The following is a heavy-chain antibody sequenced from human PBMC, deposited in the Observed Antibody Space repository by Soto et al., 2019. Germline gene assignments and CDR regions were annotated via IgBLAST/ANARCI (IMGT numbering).Heavy chain of an antibody. J-gene: IGHJ6*02. CDR2: IYYSGST. V-gene: IGHV4-31*03. Sequence: QVQLQESGPGLVKPSQTLSLTCTVSGGSISSGGYYWSWIRQHPGKGLEWIGYIYYSGSTYYNPSLQSRVTISVATSKNQFSLKLSSVTAADTAVYYCARELRFGEDYYGMDVWGQGTTVTVSS. CDR3: ARELRFGEDYYGMDV. CDR1: GGSISSGGYY. D-gene: IGHD3-10*01.